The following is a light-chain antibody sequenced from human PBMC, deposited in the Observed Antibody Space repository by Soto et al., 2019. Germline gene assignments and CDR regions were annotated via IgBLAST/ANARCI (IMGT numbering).Light chain of an antibody. CDR3: NSYGGRINSV. CDR2: EVS. Sequence: QSALTQPPSASGSPGQSVTISCTGTSSDVGNYDYVSWYQQHPGKAPKLIIYEVSYRPSGVPDRFSGSKSGNTASLTVSGLQAEDEADYYCNSYGGRINSVFGTGTKVTVL. CDR1: SSDVGNYDY. V-gene: IGLV2-8*01. J-gene: IGLJ1*01.